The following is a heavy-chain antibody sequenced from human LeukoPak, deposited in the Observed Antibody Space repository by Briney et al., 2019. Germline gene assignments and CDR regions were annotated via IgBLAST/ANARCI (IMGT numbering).Heavy chain of an antibody. J-gene: IGHJ5*02. CDR2: INSDGSNT. V-gene: IGHV3-74*01. Sequence: GSLRLSCAASGFTFSTYWMSWVRQAPGKGLEWVSRINSDGSNTIYADLVKGRFTISRDNAKNTLDLQMNSLRAEDTAVYYCARGNANWFDPWGLGTLVTVSS. CDR1: GFTFSTYW. D-gene: IGHD1-1*01. CDR3: ARGNANWFDP.